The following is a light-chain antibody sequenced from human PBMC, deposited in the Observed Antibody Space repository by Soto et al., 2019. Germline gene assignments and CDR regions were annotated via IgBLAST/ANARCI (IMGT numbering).Light chain of an antibody. Sequence: DIQMTQSPSTLSGSVGDRVTITCRASQTISSWLAWYQQKPGKAPKLLIYDVSSLESGVPSRFSGSGSGTEFTLAISSLQPDDFATYYCQQLNSYPQTFGQGTKVDIK. V-gene: IGKV1-5*01. J-gene: IGKJ1*01. CDR2: DVS. CDR3: QQLNSYPQT. CDR1: QTISSW.